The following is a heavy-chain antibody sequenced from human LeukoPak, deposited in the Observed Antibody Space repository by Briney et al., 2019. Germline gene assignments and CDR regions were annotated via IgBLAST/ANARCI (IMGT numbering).Heavy chain of an antibody. J-gene: IGHJ6*03. Sequence: SETLSLTCAVYGGSFSGYYWSGLRQPPGKGVGGMGEINHSGSTNYNPSLKSRVTISVDTSKNQFSLKLSSVTAADTAVYYCARGATTWIQEAYYMDVWGKGTTVTVSS. CDR1: GGSFSGYY. CDR2: INHSGST. V-gene: IGHV4-34*01. CDR3: ARGATTWIQEAYYMDV. D-gene: IGHD5-18*01.